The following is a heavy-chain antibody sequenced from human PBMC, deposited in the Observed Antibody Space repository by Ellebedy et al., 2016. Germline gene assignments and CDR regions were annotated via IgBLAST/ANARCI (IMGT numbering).Heavy chain of an antibody. V-gene: IGHV4-4*02. CDR3: ARDPSGIVVVNWYFDL. D-gene: IGHD3-22*01. Sequence: GSLRLXXAVSGGSISSSNWWSWVRQPPGKGLEWIGEIYHSGSTNYNPSLKSRVTISVDKSKNQFSLKLSSVTAADTAVYYCARDPSGIVVVNWYFDLWGRGTLVTVSS. J-gene: IGHJ2*01. CDR2: IYHSGST. CDR1: GGSISSSNW.